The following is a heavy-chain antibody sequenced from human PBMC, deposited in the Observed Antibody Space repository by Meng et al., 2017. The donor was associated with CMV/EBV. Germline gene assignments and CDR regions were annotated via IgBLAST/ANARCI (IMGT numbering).Heavy chain of an antibody. CDR1: GFTFSSYS. J-gene: IGHJ4*02. V-gene: IGHV3-21*01. Sequence: GESLRLSCAASGFTFSSYSMNWVRQAPGKGLEWVSSISSSSSYIYYAGSVKGRFTISRDNAKNSLYLQMNSLRAEDTAVYYCARAPPWDEFDYWGQGTLVTVSS. CDR2: ISSSSSYI. CDR3: ARAPPWDEFDY. D-gene: IGHD1-26*01.